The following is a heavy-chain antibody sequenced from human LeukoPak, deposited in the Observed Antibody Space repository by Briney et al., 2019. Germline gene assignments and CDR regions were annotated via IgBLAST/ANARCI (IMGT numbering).Heavy chain of an antibody. D-gene: IGHD3-9*01. CDR3: ARHGLRYFDWLLGNVDY. CDR1: GGSLSSSSYY. J-gene: IGHJ4*02. CDR2: IYYSGST. Sequence: SETLSLTCTVSGGSLSSSSYYWGWIRPPPGKGLEWIGRIYYSGSTYYNPSLKSRVTTSVDTSKNQFSLKLSSVTAADTAVYYCARHGLRYFDWLLGNVDYWGQGTLVTVSS. V-gene: IGHV4-39*01.